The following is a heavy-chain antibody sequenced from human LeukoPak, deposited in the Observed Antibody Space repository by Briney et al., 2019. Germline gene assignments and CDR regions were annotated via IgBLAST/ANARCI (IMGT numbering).Heavy chain of an antibody. J-gene: IGHJ4*02. D-gene: IGHD2-21*02. CDR3: ARAKGAIVVVTAITYYFDY. V-gene: IGHV4-34*01. CDR2: INHSGST. Sequence: SGTLSLTCAVYGGSFSGYYWSWIRQPPGKGLEWIGEINHSGSTNYNPSLKSRVTISVDTSKNQFSLKLSSVTAADTAVYYCARAKGAIVVVTAITYYFDYWGQGTLVTVSS. CDR1: GGSFSGYY.